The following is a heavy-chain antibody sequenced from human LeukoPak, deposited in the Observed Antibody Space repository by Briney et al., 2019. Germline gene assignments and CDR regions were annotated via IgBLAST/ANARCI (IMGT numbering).Heavy chain of an antibody. CDR1: GFTFSRYW. J-gene: IGHJ4*02. CDR3: ARFDKGYGFGDIDY. Sequence: PGGSLRLSCAASGFTFSRYWMSWVRQAPGKGLEWVANIKQDGDLKHYVDSVRGRFTVSRDNGKNSVYLQMNSLRAEDTAVYYCARFDKGYGFGDIDYWGQGTLVTVSS. V-gene: IGHV3-7*01. CDR2: IKQDGDLK. D-gene: IGHD3-10*01.